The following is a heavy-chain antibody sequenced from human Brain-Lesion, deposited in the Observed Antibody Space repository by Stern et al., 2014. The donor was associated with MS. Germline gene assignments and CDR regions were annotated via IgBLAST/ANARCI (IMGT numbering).Heavy chain of an antibody. J-gene: IGHJ6*02. CDR2: IFNSGST. CDR1: GGSISSGGYY. Sequence: QVQLVQSGPGLVKPSQTLSLSCTVSGGSISSGGYYWSWIRQPAGKGLEWIGRIFNSGSTSYNPSLKSRVTISIDPSKNQFPLRLNPMTAADTAVYYCARGRVVPGFQYYATDVWGQGTTVIVSS. D-gene: IGHD2-2*01. V-gene: IGHV4-61*02. CDR3: ARGRVVPGFQYYATDV.